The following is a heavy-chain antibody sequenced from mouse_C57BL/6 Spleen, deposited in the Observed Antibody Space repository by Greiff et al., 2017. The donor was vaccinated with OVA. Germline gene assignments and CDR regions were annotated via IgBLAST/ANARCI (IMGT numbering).Heavy chain of an antibody. CDR3: ARGGYYGDGDTCFDY. D-gene: IGHD2-13*01. CDR2: INPNNGGT. CDR1: GYTFTDYN. J-gene: IGHJ2*01. Sequence: EVQLQQSGPELVKPGASVKIPCKASGYTFTDYNMDWVKQSHGKSLEWIGDINPNNGGTNYNQKFKGKATLTVDKSSSTAYMELRSLTSEDTAVYYCARGGYYGDGDTCFDYWGQGTTLTVSS. V-gene: IGHV1-18*01.